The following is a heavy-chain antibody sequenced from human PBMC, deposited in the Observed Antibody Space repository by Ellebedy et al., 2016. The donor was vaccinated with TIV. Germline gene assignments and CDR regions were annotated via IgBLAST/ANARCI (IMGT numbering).Heavy chain of an antibody. J-gene: IGHJ4*02. D-gene: IGHD5-12*01. CDR1: GGTFASYV. V-gene: IGHV1-69*13. CDR2: IIHVLGTT. CDR3: ARRAVATSNVGY. Sequence: AASVKVSCKASGGTFASYVISWVRKAPGQGLEWMGGIIHVLGTTQYAQKFQDRVTITADESMTTVYMQLSSLTSDDKAVYYCARRAVATSNVGYWGQGTLVTVSS.